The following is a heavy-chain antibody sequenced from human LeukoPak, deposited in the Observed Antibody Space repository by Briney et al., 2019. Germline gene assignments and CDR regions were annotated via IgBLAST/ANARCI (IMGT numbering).Heavy chain of an antibody. Sequence: SQTLSLTCTASDGSISSPSYYWTWIRQPAGKGLEWTGFMVTTGTTNYNPSLRSRVTISLDTSRSQLSLKLTSVTAADTAVYYCARDFAPWGQGTLVNLSS. J-gene: IGHJ5*02. CDR1: DGSISSPSYY. CDR3: ARDFAP. V-gene: IGHV4-61*02. CDR2: MVTTGTT.